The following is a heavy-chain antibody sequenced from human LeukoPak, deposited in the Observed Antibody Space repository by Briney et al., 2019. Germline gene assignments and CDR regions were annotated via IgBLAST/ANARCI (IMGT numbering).Heavy chain of an antibody. CDR2: IYYSESS. CDR3: AREITKPYSEYLLDTFDI. CDR1: GFTFSDYY. Sequence: PSETLTLTCAASGFTFSDYYRSWIRQPPGKGLEWIGYIYYSESSNYNPSLKSRVTISVGTSKNQFSLKLSSVTAADTAVYYCAREITKPYSEYLLDTFDIWGQGTMVTVSS. J-gene: IGHJ3*02. V-gene: IGHV4-59*01. D-gene: IGHD1-14*01.